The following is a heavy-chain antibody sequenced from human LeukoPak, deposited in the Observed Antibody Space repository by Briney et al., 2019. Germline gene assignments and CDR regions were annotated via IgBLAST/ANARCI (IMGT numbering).Heavy chain of an antibody. CDR2: ISAYNGNT. J-gene: IGHJ6*02. CDR1: GYTFTSYG. V-gene: IGHV1-18*01. D-gene: IGHD3-9*01. Sequence: ASVKVSCKASGYTFTSYGISWVRQAPGQGLEWMGWISAYNGNTNYAQKLQGRVTMTTDTSTSTAYMELRSLRSDDTAVYYCARGNYDILTGYSHYYYGMDVWGQGTTVTVSS. CDR3: ARGNYDILTGYSHYYYGMDV.